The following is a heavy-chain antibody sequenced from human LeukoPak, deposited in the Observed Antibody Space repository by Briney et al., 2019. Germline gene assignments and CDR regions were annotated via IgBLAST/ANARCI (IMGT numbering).Heavy chain of an antibody. J-gene: IGHJ4*02. Sequence: GGSLRLSCAASGFTFSSYEMNWVRQAPGKGLEWVSYISSSGSTIYYADSVKGRFTISGDNAKNSLYLQMNSLRAEDTAVYFCARDYDYVWGSYRPYYFEHWGQGTLVTVSS. CDR3: ARDYDYVWGSYRPYYFEH. D-gene: IGHD3-16*02. V-gene: IGHV3-48*03. CDR2: ISSSGSTI. CDR1: GFTFSSYE.